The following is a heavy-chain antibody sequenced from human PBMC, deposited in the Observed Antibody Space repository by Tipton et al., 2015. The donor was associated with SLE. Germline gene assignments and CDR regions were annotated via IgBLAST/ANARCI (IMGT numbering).Heavy chain of an antibody. CDR1: GGSFSGYY. V-gene: IGHV4-34*01. CDR3: ARGQGYPYFDY. D-gene: IGHD5-12*01. J-gene: IGHJ4*02. Sequence: TLSLTCAVYGGSFSGYYWSWIRQPPGKGLEWIGEINHSGSTNYNPSLKSRVTISVDTSKNQFSLNLNSVAAADTAVYFCARGQGYPYFDYWGQGALVTVSS. CDR2: INHSGST.